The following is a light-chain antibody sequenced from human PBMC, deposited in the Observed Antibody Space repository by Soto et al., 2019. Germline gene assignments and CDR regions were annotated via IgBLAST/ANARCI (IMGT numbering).Light chain of an antibody. CDR1: SSDVGSYNR. Sequence: QSVLTQPPSVSGSPGQSVTISCTGTSSDVGSYNRVSWYQQPPGTAPKLMIYEVSNRPSGVPDRFSGSKSGNTASLTISGLHADEEDDYYCSSYTSSSSHVVFGGGTKLTVL. V-gene: IGLV2-18*02. CDR2: EVS. CDR3: SSYTSSSSHVV. J-gene: IGLJ2*01.